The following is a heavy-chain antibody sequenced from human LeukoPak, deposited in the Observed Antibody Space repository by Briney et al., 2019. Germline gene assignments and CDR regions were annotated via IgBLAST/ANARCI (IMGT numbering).Heavy chain of an antibody. CDR3: AKVPQYYGSGSSPYYFDY. V-gene: IGHV3-30-3*01. Sequence: PGRSLRLSCAASGFTFSSYAMHWVRQAPGKGLEWVAVISYDGSNKYYADSVKGRFTISRDNPKNTLYLQMNSLRPEDTAVYYCAKVPQYYGSGSSPYYFDYWGQGTLVTVSS. CDR1: GFTFSSYA. J-gene: IGHJ4*02. CDR2: ISYDGSNK. D-gene: IGHD3-10*01.